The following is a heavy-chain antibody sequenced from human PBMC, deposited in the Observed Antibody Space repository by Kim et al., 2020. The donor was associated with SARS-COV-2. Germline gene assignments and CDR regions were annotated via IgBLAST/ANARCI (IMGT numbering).Heavy chain of an antibody. CDR1: GFTFSSYA. Sequence: GGSLRLSCAASGFTFSSYAMSWVRQAPGKGLEWVSAISGSGGSTYYADSVKGRFTISRDNSKNTLYLQMNSLRAEDTAVYYCAKDQAYYDILTGPEYYFDYWGQGTLVTVSS. D-gene: IGHD3-9*01. CDR2: ISGSGGST. V-gene: IGHV3-23*01. J-gene: IGHJ4*02. CDR3: AKDQAYYDILTGPEYYFDY.